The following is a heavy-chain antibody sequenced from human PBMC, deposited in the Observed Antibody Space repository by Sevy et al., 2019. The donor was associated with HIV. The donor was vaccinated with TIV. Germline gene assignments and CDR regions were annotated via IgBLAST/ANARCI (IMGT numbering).Heavy chain of an antibody. CDR2: ISSSSSYI. D-gene: IGHD1-1*01. J-gene: IGHJ6*02. CDR1: GFTFSSYS. Sequence: GSLRLSCAASGFTFSSYSMNWVRQAPGKGLEWVSSISSSSSYIYYADSVKGRFTISRDNAKNSLYLQMNSLRAEDTAVYYCARDLTDELETYGMDVWGQGTTVTVSS. CDR3: ARDLTDELETYGMDV. V-gene: IGHV3-21*01.